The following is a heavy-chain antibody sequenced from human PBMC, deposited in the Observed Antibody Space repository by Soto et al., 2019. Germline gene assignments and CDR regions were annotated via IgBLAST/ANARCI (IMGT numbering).Heavy chain of an antibody. CDR3: TSVPFDY. CDR2: INHSGST. J-gene: IGHJ4*02. V-gene: IGHV4-34*01. Sequence: SETLSLTCAVYGGSFSGYYWSWIRQPPGKGLEWIGEINHSGSTNYNPSLKSRATISVDTSKNQFSLKLSSVSAADTAVYYCTSVPFDYWGQGTLVTVSS. CDR1: GGSFSGYY.